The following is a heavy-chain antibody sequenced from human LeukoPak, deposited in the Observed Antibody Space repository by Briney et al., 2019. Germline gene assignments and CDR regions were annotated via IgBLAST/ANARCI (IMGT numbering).Heavy chain of an antibody. D-gene: IGHD3-22*01. CDR2: IIPIFGTA. CDR3: ARAPYYYDSSGYFDAFDI. J-gene: IGHJ3*02. Sequence: SVKVSCKASGGTFSSYAISWVRQAPGQGLEWMGGIIPIFGTANYAQKFQGRVTITTDESTSTAYIELSSLRSEDTAVYYCARAPYYYDSSGYFDAFDIWGQGTMVTVSS. V-gene: IGHV1-69*05. CDR1: GGTFSSYA.